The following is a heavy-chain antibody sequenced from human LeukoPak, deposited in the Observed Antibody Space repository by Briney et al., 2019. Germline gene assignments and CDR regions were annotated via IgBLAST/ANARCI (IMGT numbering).Heavy chain of an antibody. J-gene: IGHJ4*02. CDR3: ARHVFSAGRASTVNTVYFDY. V-gene: IGHV4-34*01. Sequence: SETLSLTCAVYGGSFRGYYWSWIRQPPGKGLEWIGEINHSGSTNYNPSLKSRVTISVDTSKNQFSLKLSSVTAADTAVYYCARHVFSAGRASTVNTVYFDYWGQGTLVTVSS. CDR1: GGSFRGYY. CDR2: INHSGST. D-gene: IGHD2-2*02.